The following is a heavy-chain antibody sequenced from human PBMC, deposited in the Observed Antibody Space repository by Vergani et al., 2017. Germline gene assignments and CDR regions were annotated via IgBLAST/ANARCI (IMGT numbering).Heavy chain of an antibody. J-gene: IGHJ5*02. CDR3: ARAYRITIFGVVPWGWFDP. CDR2: IYYSGST. V-gene: IGHV4-31*03. Sequence: QVQLQESGPGLVKPSQTLSLTCTVSGGSISSGGYYWSWIRQHPGKGLEWIGYIYYSGSTYYNPSLKSRVTISVDTSKNQFSLKLSSVTAADTAVYYCARAYRITIFGVVPWGWFDPWGQGTLVTVSS. CDR1: GGSISSGGYY. D-gene: IGHD3-3*01.